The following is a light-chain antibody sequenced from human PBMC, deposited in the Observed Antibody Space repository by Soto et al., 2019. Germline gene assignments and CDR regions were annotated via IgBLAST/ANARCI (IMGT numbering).Light chain of an antibody. V-gene: IGKV1-6*01. J-gene: IGKJ1*01. Sequence: AIQMTQSPSSLSASVGDRVTITCRASQGIRNDLGWYQQKPGKAPKLLIYTASSLQSGVPSRFSGSGSGTDFTLTISSLQPEAFATYYCLQDYNYPWTFRQGTKVEIK. CDR3: LQDYNYPWT. CDR1: QGIRND. CDR2: TAS.